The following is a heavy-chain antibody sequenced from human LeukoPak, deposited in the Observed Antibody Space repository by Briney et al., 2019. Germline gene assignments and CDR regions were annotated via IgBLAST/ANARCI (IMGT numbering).Heavy chain of an antibody. Sequence: SETLSLTCTVSGGSISSYYWSWIRQPPGKGLEWIGYIYYSGSTNYSPSLKSRLTISVDTSKNQFSLKLSSVTAADTAVYYCARDLRQQLVNNWFDPWGQGTLVTVSS. V-gene: IGHV4-59*01. CDR2: IYYSGST. J-gene: IGHJ5*02. CDR1: GGSISSYY. D-gene: IGHD6-13*01. CDR3: ARDLRQQLVNNWFDP.